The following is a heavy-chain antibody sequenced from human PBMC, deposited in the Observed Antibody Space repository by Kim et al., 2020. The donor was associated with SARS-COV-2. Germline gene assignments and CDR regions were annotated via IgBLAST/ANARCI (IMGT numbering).Heavy chain of an antibody. J-gene: IGHJ3*01. V-gene: IGHV6-1*01. CDR1: GDSVSTNSAA. Sequence: SQTLSLTCVISGDSVSTNSAAWHWIRQSPSRGLEWLGRTRYKGKWYNYYARSVRGRITISSDASKNLFSLQLDSAIPEDAAIYFCARDPEAHAFDVWGQGTVVTVSS. CDR3: ARDPEAHAFDV. CDR2: TRYKGKWYN.